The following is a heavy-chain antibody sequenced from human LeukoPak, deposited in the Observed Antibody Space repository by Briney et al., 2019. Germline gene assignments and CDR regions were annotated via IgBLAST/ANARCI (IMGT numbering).Heavy chain of an antibody. D-gene: IGHD1-7*01. Sequence: GGSLRLSCAASGFTFSSYAMSWVRQAPGQGLEWVSAITGSGDKTYYAVSVKGRFTISRDSPSNTLYLQMNSLRAEDTAVYYCAKGLQWELPFDCWGQGTLVTVSS. V-gene: IGHV3-23*01. CDR3: AKGLQWELPFDC. CDR2: ITGSGDKT. CDR1: GFTFSSYA. J-gene: IGHJ4*02.